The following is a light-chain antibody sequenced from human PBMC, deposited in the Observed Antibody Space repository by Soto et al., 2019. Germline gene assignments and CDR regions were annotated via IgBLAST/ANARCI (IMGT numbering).Light chain of an antibody. Sequence: EIVLTQSPGILSLSPGERATLSCRASQSVTKNNLNWYQQKPGQAPRLLIYEASNRATGIPDRFSGSGSGTDFTLTISRLEPEDFTVYYCQQYGGSHWTFGQGTKVDIK. J-gene: IGKJ1*01. V-gene: IGKV3-20*01. CDR3: QQYGGSHWT. CDR1: QSVTKNN. CDR2: EAS.